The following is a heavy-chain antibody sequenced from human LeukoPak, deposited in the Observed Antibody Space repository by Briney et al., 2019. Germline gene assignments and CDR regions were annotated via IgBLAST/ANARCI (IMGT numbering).Heavy chain of an antibody. CDR1: GYTFTSPD. CDR2: MNPNSGNT. Sequence: GTSVKVSCKASGYTFTSPDINWVRQATGQGLEWMGWMNPNSGNTGYAQKFQGRVTMTRDISTSTAYMELTNLRSEDTATYYCARLSKAYNWDEYYYYYFLNGWGKGTTVIVSS. V-gene: IGHV1-8*01. D-gene: IGHD1-1*01. J-gene: IGHJ6*03. CDR3: ARLSKAYNWDEYYYYYFLNG.